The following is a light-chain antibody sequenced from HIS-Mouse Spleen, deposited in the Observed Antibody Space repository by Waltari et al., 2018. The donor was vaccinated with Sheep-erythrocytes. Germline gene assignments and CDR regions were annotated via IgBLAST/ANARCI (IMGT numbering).Light chain of an antibody. CDR1: SSDVGSYNL. Sequence: QSALTQPASVSGSPGQSITISCTGTSSDVGSYNLVSWYQQHPGKAPKLMIYEGSKRPSGVSNPFSGSKSGNTASLTISGLQAEDEADYYCSSYTSSSTLVFGGGTKLTVL. CDR3: SSYTSSSTLV. V-gene: IGLV2-14*02. J-gene: IGLJ2*01. CDR2: EGS.